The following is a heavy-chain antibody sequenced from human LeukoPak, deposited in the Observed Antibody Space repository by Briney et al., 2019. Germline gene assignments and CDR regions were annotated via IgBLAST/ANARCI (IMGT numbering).Heavy chain of an antibody. CDR3: ARDRHGGIAAADTQEPDWYFDL. Sequence: ASVKVSCKASGYTFTGYYMHWVRQAPGQGLEWMGWINPNSGGTNYAQKFQGRVTMTRDTSISTAYMELSRLRSDDTAVYYCARDRHGGIAAADTQEPDWYFDLWGRGTLVTVSS. J-gene: IGHJ2*01. D-gene: IGHD6-13*01. CDR2: INPNSGGT. CDR1: GYTFTGYY. V-gene: IGHV1-2*02.